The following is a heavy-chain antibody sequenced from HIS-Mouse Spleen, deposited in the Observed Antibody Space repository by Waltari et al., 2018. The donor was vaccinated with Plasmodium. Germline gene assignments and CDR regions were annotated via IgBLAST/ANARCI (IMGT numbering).Heavy chain of an antibody. D-gene: IGHD7-27*01. CDR3: ARGQLGIDAFDI. V-gene: IGHV4-34*01. Sequence: QVQLQQWGAGLLKPSETLSLTCAAYGGSFSGYYCSWIRQPQGKGLEWIGEINHSGSTNYNPSLKSRVTISVDTSKNQFSLKLSSVTAADTAVYYCARGQLGIDAFDIWGQGTMVTVSS. J-gene: IGHJ3*02. CDR2: INHSGST. CDR1: GGSFSGYY.